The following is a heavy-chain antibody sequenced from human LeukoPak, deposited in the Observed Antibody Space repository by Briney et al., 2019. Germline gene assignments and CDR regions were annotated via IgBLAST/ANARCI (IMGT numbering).Heavy chain of an antibody. J-gene: IGHJ3*02. Sequence: GSLRLSCAASGFTFCSYAMSWVRQASGEGLEWGCRIKRQTDCGTTDYAAPVKGRFTISRDDSKNTLYLQMNSLKTEDTAVYYCTSHPPPTLRFLEWLLYRADAFDIWGQGTMVTVSS. CDR1: GFTFCSYA. V-gene: IGHV3-15*01. CDR3: TSHPPPTLRFLEWLLYRADAFDI. CDR2: IKRQTDCGTT. D-gene: IGHD3-3*01.